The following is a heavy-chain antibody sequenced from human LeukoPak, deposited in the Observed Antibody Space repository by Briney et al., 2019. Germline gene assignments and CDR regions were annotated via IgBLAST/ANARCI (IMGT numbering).Heavy chain of an antibody. CDR1: AFTCGDFT. CDR3: TRPVEPSTVSFDI. CDR2: TRSKGYGGTT. D-gene: IGHD4-17*01. Sequence: GGSLTLSCSTSAFTCGDFTMGWFGPGPGRGRVWGGFTRSKGYGGTTEYAASVKGRFTITRDDSKSIAYLQTNSLRTEDTAVYYCTRPVEPSTVSFDIWGQGTMVTVSS. J-gene: IGHJ3*02. V-gene: IGHV3-49*03.